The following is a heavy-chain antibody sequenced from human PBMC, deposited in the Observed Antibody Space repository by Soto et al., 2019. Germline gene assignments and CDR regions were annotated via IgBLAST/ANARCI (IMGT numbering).Heavy chain of an antibody. CDR1: GFTFSSYW. V-gene: IGHV3-74*01. CDR3: VRTSLVVAAATREDY. J-gene: IGHJ4*02. D-gene: IGHD2-15*01. CDR2: INSDGSST. Sequence: EVQLAESGGGLVQPGGSLRLSCAASGFTFSSYWMHWVRQAPGKGLAWVSRINSDGSSTSYADSVKGRFTISRDNAKNTLYLQMNSLRAEDTAVYYCVRTSLVVAAATREDYWGQGTLVTVSS.